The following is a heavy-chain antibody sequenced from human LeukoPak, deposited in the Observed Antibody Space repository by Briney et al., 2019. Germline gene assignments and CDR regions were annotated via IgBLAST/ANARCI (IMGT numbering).Heavy chain of an antibody. CDR1: GGSISSYY. D-gene: IGHD2-8*01. CDR2: IYYGGST. J-gene: IGHJ3*02. Sequence: PSETLSLTCTVSGGSISSYYWSWIRQPPGKGLEWIGYIYYGGSTNYNPSLKSRVTISVDTSKNQFSLKLSSVTAADTAVYYCAREGVPTKAFDIWGQGTMVTVSS. CDR3: AREGVPTKAFDI. V-gene: IGHV4-59*01.